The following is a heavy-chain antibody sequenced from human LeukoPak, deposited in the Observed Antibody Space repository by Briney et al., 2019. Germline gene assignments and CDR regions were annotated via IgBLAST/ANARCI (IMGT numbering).Heavy chain of an antibody. Sequence: ASVKVSCKASGYTFTCYYVHWVRQAPGQGLEWMGWINPNSGGTNYAQKFQGRVTMTRDTSISTAYMELSRLRSDDTAVYYCARVVAGNADYWGQGTLVTVSS. CDR2: INPNSGGT. V-gene: IGHV1-2*02. CDR3: ARVVAGNADY. CDR1: GYTFTCYY. J-gene: IGHJ4*02. D-gene: IGHD6-19*01.